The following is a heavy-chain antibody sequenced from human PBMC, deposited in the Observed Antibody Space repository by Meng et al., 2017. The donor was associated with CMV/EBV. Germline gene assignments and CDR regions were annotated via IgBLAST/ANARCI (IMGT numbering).Heavy chain of an antibody. J-gene: IGHJ4*02. D-gene: IGHD2-21*01. V-gene: IGHV4-59*01. CDR2: IYYSGST. Sequence: ESLKISCTVSGGSISSYYWSWIRQPPGKGLEWIGYIYYSGSTNYNPSLKSRVTISVDTSKNQFSLKLSSVTAADTAVYYCARSRGNNCGGDCYDFDYWGQGTLVTV. CDR1: GGSISSYY. CDR3: ARSRGNNCGGDCYDFDY.